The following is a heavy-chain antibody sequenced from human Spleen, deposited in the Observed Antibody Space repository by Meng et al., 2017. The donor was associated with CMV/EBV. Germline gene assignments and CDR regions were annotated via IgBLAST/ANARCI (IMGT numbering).Heavy chain of an antibody. D-gene: IGHD2-2*02. V-gene: IGHV3-11*04. CDR2: ITHSGGTI. CDR3: VAIAFDH. Sequence: GESLKISCAASGFTFSDYYMNWVRQAPGKGLEWVTYITHSGGTIHYADSVKGRFTISRDNAKNSLYLQMNSLRAEDTAVYYCVAIAFDHWGQGTLVTVSS. J-gene: IGHJ4*02. CDR1: GFTFSDYY.